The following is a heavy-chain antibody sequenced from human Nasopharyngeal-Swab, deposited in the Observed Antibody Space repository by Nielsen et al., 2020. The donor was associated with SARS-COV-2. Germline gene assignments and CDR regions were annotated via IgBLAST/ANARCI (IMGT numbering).Heavy chain of an antibody. J-gene: IGHJ4*02. CDR2: VRCKGNNYAT. CDR1: GFTFSDSA. Sequence: GESLMISCAASGFTFSDSAIHWVRQASGKGLEWVGRVRCKGNNYATAYSASVKGRFIIFRDDPTNTAYLQMNSLKTEDTAVYYCTRCGGGCYSGRDYWGQGTLVTVSS. CDR3: TRCGGGCYSGRDY. D-gene: IGHD2-15*01. V-gene: IGHV3-73*01.